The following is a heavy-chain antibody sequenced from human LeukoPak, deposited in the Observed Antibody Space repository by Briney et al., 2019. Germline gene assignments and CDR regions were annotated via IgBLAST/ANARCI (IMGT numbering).Heavy chain of an antibody. CDR1: GGSFSGYY. CDR2: INHSGST. CDR3: ARSPEGYCSSTSCFLTRNFDY. V-gene: IGHV4-34*01. D-gene: IGHD2-2*01. Sequence: PSETLSLTCAVYGGSFSGYYWSWIRQPPGKGLEWIGEINHSGSTNYNPSLKSRVTISVDTSKNQFSLKLSSATAADTAVYYCARSPEGYCSSTSCFLTRNFDYWGQGTLVTVSS. J-gene: IGHJ4*02.